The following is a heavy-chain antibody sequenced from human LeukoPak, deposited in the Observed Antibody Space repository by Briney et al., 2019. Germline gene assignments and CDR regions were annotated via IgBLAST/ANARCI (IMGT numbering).Heavy chain of an antibody. J-gene: IGHJ4*02. CDR2: IRSKAYGGTT. D-gene: IGHD2-15*01. V-gene: IGHV3-49*03. CDR3: TRGGAVVVVAAFNY. Sequence: GGSLRLSCTASGFTFGDYAMSWFRQAPGKGLEWVGFIRSKAYGGTTEYAASVKGRFTISRDDSKSIAYLQMNSLKTEDTAVYYCTRGGAVVVVAAFNYWGQGTLVTVSS. CDR1: GFTFGDYA.